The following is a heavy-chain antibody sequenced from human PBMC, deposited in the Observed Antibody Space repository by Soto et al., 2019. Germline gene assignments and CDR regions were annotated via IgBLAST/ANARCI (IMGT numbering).Heavy chain of an antibody. CDR1: GDTFSSYA. CDR2: IIPIFGTA. CDR3: ARGVVTAANEEYYFDY. V-gene: IGHV1-69*01. D-gene: IGHD2-2*01. J-gene: IGHJ4*02. Sequence: QVQLVQSGAEVKKPGSSVKVSCKASGDTFSSYAISWVRQAPGQGLEWMGGIIPIFGTANYAQKFQGRVTITADESTSTAYMDLSSLRSEDKAVYYCARGVVTAANEEYYFDYWGQGTLVTVSS.